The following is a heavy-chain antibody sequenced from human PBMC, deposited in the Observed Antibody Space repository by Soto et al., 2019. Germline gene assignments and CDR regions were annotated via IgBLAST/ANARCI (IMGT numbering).Heavy chain of an antibody. Sequence: GASVKVSCKVSGYTLTELSMHWVRQAPGQGLEWMGAIIPILSTTNYAQRFQGRVTITADESTGTVYLELTSLKFEDTALYYCASRAMAVTWFDPWGQGTLVTVSS. CDR1: GYTLTELS. CDR3: ASRAMAVTWFDP. CDR2: IIPILSTT. J-gene: IGHJ5*02. V-gene: IGHV1-69*13. D-gene: IGHD6-19*01.